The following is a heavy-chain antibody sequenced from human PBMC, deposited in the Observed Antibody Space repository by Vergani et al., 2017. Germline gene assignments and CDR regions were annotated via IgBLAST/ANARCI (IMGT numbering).Heavy chain of an antibody. V-gene: IGHV3-48*01. J-gene: IGHJ3*02. CDR2: ISSSSSTI. Sequence: EVQLVESGGGLVQPGGSLRLSCAASGFTFSSYSMNWVRQAPGKGLEWVSYISSSSSTIYYADSVKGRFTISRDNSKNTLYLQMNSLRAEDTAVYYCAKGGAAARPLFDAFDIWGQGTMVTVSS. CDR1: GFTFSSYS. D-gene: IGHD6-6*01. CDR3: AKGGAAARPLFDAFDI.